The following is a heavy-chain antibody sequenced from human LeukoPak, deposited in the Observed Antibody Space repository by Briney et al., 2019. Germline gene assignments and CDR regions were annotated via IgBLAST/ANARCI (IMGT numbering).Heavy chain of an antibody. V-gene: IGHV3-33*01. CDR2: IWYDGSNK. J-gene: IGHJ4*02. CDR3: ARGAQAVAGTYGY. D-gene: IGHD6-19*01. Sequence: PGESLRLSCAASGFTFSSYGMHWVRQAPAKGLEWVTTIWYDGSNKYYADSVKGRFTISRDNSNNTLFLQMNSLRAEDTGVYYCARGAQAVAGTYGYWGQGALVTVSS. CDR1: GFTFSSYG.